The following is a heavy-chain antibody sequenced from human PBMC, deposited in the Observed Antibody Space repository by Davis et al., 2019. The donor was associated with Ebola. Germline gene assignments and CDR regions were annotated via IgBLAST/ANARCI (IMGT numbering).Heavy chain of an antibody. V-gene: IGHV4-61*08. D-gene: IGHD4-17*01. CDR3: ARGPTRYYFDY. Sequence: SETLSLTCAVSGGSISSGGFYWSWIRQHPGKGLEWIGNIYYSGSTNYNPSLKSRVTISVDTSKNQFSLKLSSVTAADTAVYYCARGPTRYYFDYWGQGTLVTVSS. CDR2: IYYSGST. CDR1: GGSISSGGFY. J-gene: IGHJ4*02.